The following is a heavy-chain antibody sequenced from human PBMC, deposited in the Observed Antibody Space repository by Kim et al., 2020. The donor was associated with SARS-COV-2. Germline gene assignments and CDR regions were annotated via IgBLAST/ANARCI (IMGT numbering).Heavy chain of an antibody. Sequence: YAESVKGRFTSSRDNAKNTVYLQMNSLRGEDTAVYYCARVSTTTLFDYWGHGTLVTVSS. V-gene: IGHV3-74*01. D-gene: IGHD1-26*01. CDR3: ARVSTTTLFDY. J-gene: IGHJ4*01.